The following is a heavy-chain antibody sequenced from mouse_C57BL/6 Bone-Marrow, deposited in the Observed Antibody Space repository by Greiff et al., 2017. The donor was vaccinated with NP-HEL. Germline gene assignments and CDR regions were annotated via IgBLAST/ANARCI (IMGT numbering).Heavy chain of an antibody. CDR2: IYPGSGNT. CDR1: GYSFTSYY. D-gene: IGHD1-1*01. J-gene: IGHJ4*01. CDR3: AKVYCYYAMDY. V-gene: IGHV1-66*01. Sequence: QVQLQQSGPELVKPGASVKISCKASGYSFTSYYIHWVKQRPGQGLEWIGWIYPGSGNTKYNEKFKGKATLTADTSSSTAYMQLSSLTSEDSAVYYCAKVYCYYAMDYWGQGTSVTVAS.